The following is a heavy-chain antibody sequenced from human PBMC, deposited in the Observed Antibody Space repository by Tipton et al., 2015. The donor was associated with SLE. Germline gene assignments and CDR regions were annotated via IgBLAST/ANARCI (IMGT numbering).Heavy chain of an antibody. CDR2: IIPIFGTA. CDR3: ARDRDIVLVVPRAVLNP. D-gene: IGHD2-8*02. V-gene: IGHV1-69*01. J-gene: IGHJ5*02. CDR1: GGTFSSYA. Sequence: QLVQSGPEVKKPGSSVKVSCKASGGTFSSYAISWVRQAPGQGLEWMGGIIPIFGTANYAQKFQGRVTITADESTSTAYMELSSLRSDDTAVYYCARDRDIVLVVPRAVLNPWGQGTLVTVSS.